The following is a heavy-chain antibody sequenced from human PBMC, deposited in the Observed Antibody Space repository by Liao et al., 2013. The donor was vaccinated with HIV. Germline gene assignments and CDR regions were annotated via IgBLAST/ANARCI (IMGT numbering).Heavy chain of an antibody. CDR1: GGSISGYS. J-gene: IGHJ4*02. D-gene: IGHD6-13*01. CDR2: MYSSGST. V-gene: IGHV4-4*07. Sequence: QLQLQESGPGLVKPSETLSLTCTVSGGSISGYSWSWIRQPAGKGLAWIGRMYSSGSTNYSPSLKSRLTLSVDTSKNQFSLKLTSVTAADTALYYCAREVAGAVDYWGQGSLVTVSS. CDR3: AREVAGAVDY.